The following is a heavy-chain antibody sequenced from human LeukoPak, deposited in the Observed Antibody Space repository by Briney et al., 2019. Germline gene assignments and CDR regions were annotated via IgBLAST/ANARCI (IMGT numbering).Heavy chain of an antibody. Sequence: GGSLRLSCAASGFTFSSYWMSWVRQAPGKGLEWVANIKQDGSEKYYVDSVKGRFTISRDNAKNSLYLQMNSLRAEDTAVYYCARDVWVTNSPFDYWGQGTLVTVSS. V-gene: IGHV3-7*01. CDR1: GFTFSSYW. J-gene: IGHJ4*02. D-gene: IGHD2-21*02. CDR3: ARDVWVTNSPFDY. CDR2: IKQDGSEK.